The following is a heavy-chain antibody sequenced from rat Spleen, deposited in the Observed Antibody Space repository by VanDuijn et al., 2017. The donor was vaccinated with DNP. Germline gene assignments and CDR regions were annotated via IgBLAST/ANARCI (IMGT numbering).Heavy chain of an antibody. CDR3: ARQGTTAPWYFDY. CDR2: INTDGGTT. J-gene: IGHJ1*01. V-gene: IGHV5-25*01. Sequence: EVQLMESGGGLVQPGRSLKVSCAASGFTFSDYYMAWARQAPTKGLEWVASINTDGGTTYYPDSVKGRFTISRDNAKSTLYLQMDSLRSEDTATYYCARQGTTAPWYFDYWGPGTMVTVSS. D-gene: IGHD1-6*01. CDR1: GFTFSDYY.